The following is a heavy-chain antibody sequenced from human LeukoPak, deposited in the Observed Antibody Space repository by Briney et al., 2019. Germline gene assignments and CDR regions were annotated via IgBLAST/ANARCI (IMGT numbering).Heavy chain of an antibody. V-gene: IGHV3-21*01. CDR2: ISSSSSYI. Sequence: GGSLRLSCAASGFTVSSNYMSWVRQAPGKGLEWVSSISSSSSYIYYADSVKGRFTISRDNAKNSLYLQMNSLRAEDTAVYYCARDPMVTMVRGVYYGMDVWGQGTTVTVSS. CDR1: GFTVSSNY. J-gene: IGHJ6*02. D-gene: IGHD3-10*01. CDR3: ARDPMVTMVRGVYYGMDV.